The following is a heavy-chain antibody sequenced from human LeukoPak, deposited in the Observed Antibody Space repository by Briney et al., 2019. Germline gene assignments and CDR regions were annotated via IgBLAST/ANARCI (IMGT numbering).Heavy chain of an antibody. CDR2: ISSSSSYI. J-gene: IGHJ6*04. Sequence: GGSLRLSCAAAGFTFSNYGMSWVRQAPGKGLEWVSSISSSSSYIYYADSVKGRFTISRDNAKNSLYLQMNSLRAEDTAVYYCARGGVYSSSSVDVWGKGTTVTVSS. CDR1: GFTFSNYG. D-gene: IGHD6-6*01. CDR3: ARGGVYSSSSVDV. V-gene: IGHV3-21*01.